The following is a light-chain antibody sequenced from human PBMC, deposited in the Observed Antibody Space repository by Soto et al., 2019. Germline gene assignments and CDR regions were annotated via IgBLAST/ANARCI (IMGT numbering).Light chain of an antibody. V-gene: IGKV1-39*01. CDR2: AAS. J-gene: IGKJ2*01. Sequence: DIQMTQSPSSLSASVGDRVTLTCRASQSINNYLNWYQQKPGKAPKLLIYAASSLHRGVPSTFSGSGSGTDFTLTISSLQPEDFATYYCQQSYSSPPYTFGQGTKLEIK. CDR3: QQSYSSPPYT. CDR1: QSINNY.